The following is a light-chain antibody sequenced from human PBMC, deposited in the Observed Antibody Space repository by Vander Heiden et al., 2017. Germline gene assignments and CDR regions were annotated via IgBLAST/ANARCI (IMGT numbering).Light chain of an antibody. CDR1: QSLLHSNGYTY. CDR2: LGS. J-gene: IGKJ1*01. Sequence: DIVMTQSPLSLPVTPGEPASISCRSSQSLLHSNGYTYLDWYLQKPGQSPQLLISLGSNRASGVPDRFSGSGSGTDFTLKISRVEAEDVGVYCCMQSRQTPWTFGQGTKVEIK. V-gene: IGKV2-28*01. CDR3: MQSRQTPWT.